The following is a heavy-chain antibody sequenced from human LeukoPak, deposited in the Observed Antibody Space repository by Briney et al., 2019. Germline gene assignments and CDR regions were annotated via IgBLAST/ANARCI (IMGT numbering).Heavy chain of an antibody. J-gene: IGHJ4*02. CDR2: ISYDGSNK. CDR1: GFTFSSYA. CDR3: ARDFNE. V-gene: IGHV3-30*04. Sequence: GGSLRLSCAASGFTFSSYAMHWVRQAPGKGLEWVAVISYDGSNKYYADSVKGRFTISRDNAKNTLYLQMNSLRAEDTAVYYCARDFNEWGQGTLVTVSS.